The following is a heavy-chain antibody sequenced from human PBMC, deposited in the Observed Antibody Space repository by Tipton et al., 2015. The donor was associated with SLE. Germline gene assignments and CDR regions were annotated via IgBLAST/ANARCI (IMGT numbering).Heavy chain of an antibody. CDR1: GFTFDDYA. CDR2: ISWNSGSI. Sequence: SLRLSCAASGFTFDDYAMHWVRQAPGKGLEWVSGISWNSGSIDYADSVKGRFTISRDNAKNSLYLQMNSLRSEDMAVYYCAKDGSVRIGRPTYFHYWGQGTLVTVSS. D-gene: IGHD2/OR15-2a*01. CDR3: AKDGSVRIGRPTYFHY. J-gene: IGHJ4*02. V-gene: IGHV3-9*03.